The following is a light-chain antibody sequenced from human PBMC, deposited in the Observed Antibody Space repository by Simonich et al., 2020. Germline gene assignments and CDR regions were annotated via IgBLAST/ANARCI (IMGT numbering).Light chain of an antibody. Sequence: DIVMTQSPESLAVSLGARATINCKSTQSVLYSSNNKNYLAWYQQKPGQPPKLLIYWASTRESGVPDRCSGSGSGTDFTLTISSLQAEDVAVYYCQQYYSTPYTFGQGTKLEIK. V-gene: IGKV4-1*01. CDR1: QSVLYSSNNKNY. CDR3: QQYYSTPYT. CDR2: WAS. J-gene: IGKJ2*01.